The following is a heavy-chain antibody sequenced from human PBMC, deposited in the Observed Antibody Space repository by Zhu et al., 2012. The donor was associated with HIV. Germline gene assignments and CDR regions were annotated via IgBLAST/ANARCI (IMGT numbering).Heavy chain of an antibody. V-gene: IGHV1-2*02. CDR3: DTGRIIFVSGEGPVIIAETFPGNT. D-gene: IGHD3-3*01. J-gene: IGHJ1*01. CDR1: GYNFRDYS. Sequence: QVQLVQSGAVIKTPGSSVKISCRASGYNFRDYSIHWVRLIPDKGFEWIGWIKPLWGAVSYARQLQGRVSMTRQLSQDPDDPDWGVAYMEFSGLTPADTGRIIFVSGEGPVIIAETFPGNTGGQGTVVVVSS. CDR2: IKPLWGAV.